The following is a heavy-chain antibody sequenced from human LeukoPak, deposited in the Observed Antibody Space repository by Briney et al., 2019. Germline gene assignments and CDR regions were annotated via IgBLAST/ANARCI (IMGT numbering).Heavy chain of an antibody. CDR1: RGSLLYYY. J-gene: IGHJ4*02. CDR3: ARGGFYCGDDCYVDY. D-gene: IGHD2-21*02. CDR2: INRSGST. Sequence: TSETLSLTCAVYRGSLLYYYWSWIRQPPEKGLEWIGEINRSGSTNYNPSLKSRVSISVDTSENQFSLKLSSVTAANTAVYYCARGGFYCGDDCYVDYWGQGTLVTVSS. V-gene: IGHV4-34*01.